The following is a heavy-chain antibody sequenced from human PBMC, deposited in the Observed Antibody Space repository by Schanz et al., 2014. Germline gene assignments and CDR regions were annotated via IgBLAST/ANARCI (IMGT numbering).Heavy chain of an antibody. CDR1: GYIFTTYA. Sequence: QIQLVQSGPEVKKPGATVKVSCKASGYIFTTYAMSWVRQAPGQGLEWVGWISVYTGNTKYGQKVQGRVTMTADTSTNTAYMELRSLRSDDTAVYYCARDRRFFDRDDLYYFDSWGQGTLVTVSS. CDR2: ISVYTGNT. CDR3: ARDRRFFDRDDLYYFDS. V-gene: IGHV1-18*01. J-gene: IGHJ4*02. D-gene: IGHD3-3*01.